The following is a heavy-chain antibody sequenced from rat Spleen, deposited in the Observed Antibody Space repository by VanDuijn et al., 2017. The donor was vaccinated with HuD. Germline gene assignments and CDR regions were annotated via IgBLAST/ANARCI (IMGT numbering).Heavy chain of an antibody. CDR3: SRTTTVAPFDY. CDR1: GFNFNDYW. J-gene: IGHJ2*01. Sequence: EVKLVESGGGLVQPGRSLKLSCAASGFNFNDYWMGWIRQAPGKGLEWVATIHPDGSKTYYPDTLKGRFVISKDNAKKTGYLQMNNLRFEDTAMYYCSRTTTVAPFDYWGQGVMVTVAS. CDR2: IHPDGSKT. D-gene: IGHD1-1*01. V-gene: IGHV5-35*01.